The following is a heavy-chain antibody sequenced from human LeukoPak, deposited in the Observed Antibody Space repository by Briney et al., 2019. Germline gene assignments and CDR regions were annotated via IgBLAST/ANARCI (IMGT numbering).Heavy chain of an antibody. CDR1: GYTFTSYG. J-gene: IGHJ4*02. CDR2: IGAYNGNT. V-gene: IGHV1-18*01. Sequence: GASVKVSCKASGYTFTSYGISWVRQAPGQGLEWMGWIGAYNGNTNYAQKLQGRVTMTTDTSTSTAYMELRSLRSDDTAVYYCARVAGSGYYYYYFDYWGQGTLVTVSS. CDR3: ARVAGSGYYYYYFDY. D-gene: IGHD3-22*01.